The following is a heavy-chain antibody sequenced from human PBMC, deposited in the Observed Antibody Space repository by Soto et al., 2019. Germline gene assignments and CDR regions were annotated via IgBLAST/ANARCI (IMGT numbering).Heavy chain of an antibody. CDR3: AKATGWKGYDV. CDR1: GFTFSGHG. V-gene: IGHV3-30*18. Sequence: QVQLVESGGGVVQPGRSLRLSCAASGFTFSGHGMHWVRQAPGGGLEWVALISYDGNNKDYADSVKGRFSISRDVSSDTVFLQMNSLRPEDTAVYYCAKATGWKGYDVWGQGTKVTVS. CDR2: ISYDGNNK. J-gene: IGHJ3*01. D-gene: IGHD1-1*01.